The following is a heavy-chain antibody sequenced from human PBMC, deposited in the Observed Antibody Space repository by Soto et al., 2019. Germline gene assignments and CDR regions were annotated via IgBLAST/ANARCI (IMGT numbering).Heavy chain of an antibody. CDR1: GDTVSSNSVA. CDR3: ARSEEDSDYYYYGMDV. CDR2: TYYRSRWYS. Sequence: SQTLSLTCVGSGDTVSSNSVAWNWVRQSPSRGLEWLGRTYYRSRWYSDYAVSVRSRIDINADTSKNQVSLQLNSVTPEDTAVYYCARSEEDSDYYYYGMDVWGQGTTVTVAS. V-gene: IGHV6-1*01. J-gene: IGHJ6*02. D-gene: IGHD2-15*01.